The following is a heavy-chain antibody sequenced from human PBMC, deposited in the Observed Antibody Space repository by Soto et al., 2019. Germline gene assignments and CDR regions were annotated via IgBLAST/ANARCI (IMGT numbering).Heavy chain of an antibody. J-gene: IGHJ4*02. V-gene: IGHV4-59*08. CDR3: ARHYTIFGVAPIDY. D-gene: IGHD3-3*01. CDR1: GGSISSYY. CDR2: IYYSGST. Sequence: PSETLSLTCTVSGGSISSYYWSWIRQPPGKGLEWIGYIYYSGSTNYNPSLKSRVTISVDTSKNQFSLKLSSVTAADTAVYYCARHYTIFGVAPIDYWGQGTLVTVSS.